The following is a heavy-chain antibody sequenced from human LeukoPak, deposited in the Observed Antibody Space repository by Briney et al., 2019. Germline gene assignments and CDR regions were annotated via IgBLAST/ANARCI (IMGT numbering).Heavy chain of an antibody. V-gene: IGHV4-4*02. CDR3: ARDGQYMIVGAFDI. CDR2: IYHNGTP. Sequence: PSETLSLTCAVSVGPINSGNWWCWVRQSPGKGLEWIGEIYHNGTPNYNPSPKSRVTISVDTSKNQFSLKLSSVTAADTAVYYCARDGQYMIVGAFDIWGQGTMVTVSS. D-gene: IGHD1-26*01. CDR1: VGPINSGNW. J-gene: IGHJ3*02.